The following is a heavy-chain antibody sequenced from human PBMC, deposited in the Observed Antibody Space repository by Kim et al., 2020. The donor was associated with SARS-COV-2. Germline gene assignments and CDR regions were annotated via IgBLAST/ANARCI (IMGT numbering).Heavy chain of an antibody. J-gene: IGHJ4*02. CDR3: ASASNDFWSGYSYYFDF. CDR2: IYYSGNT. D-gene: IGHD3-3*01. Sequence: SETLSLTCTVSGGSVSSGSYFWSWIRQPPGKGLEWIGYIYYSGNTNYNPSLKSRVTMSVETSKNQFSLKLRSVTAAATAVYYCASASNDFWSGYSYYFDFWGQGTLVTVSS. V-gene: IGHV4-61*01. CDR1: GGSVSSGSYF.